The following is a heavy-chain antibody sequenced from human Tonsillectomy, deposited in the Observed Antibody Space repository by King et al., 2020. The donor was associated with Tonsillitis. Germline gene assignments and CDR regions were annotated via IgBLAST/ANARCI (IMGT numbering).Heavy chain of an antibody. CDR3: ARHAPPLGPYDILTGHDAFDI. J-gene: IGHJ3*02. CDR2: IYYSGST. CDR1: GGSISSYY. V-gene: IGHV4-59*08. D-gene: IGHD3-9*01. Sequence: VQLQESGPGLVKPSETLSLTCTVSGGSISSYYWSWIRQPPGKGLEWIGYIYYSGSTNYNPSLKSRVTISVDTSKNQFSLKLSSVTAADTAVYYCARHAPPLGPYDILTGHDAFDIWGQGTMVTVSS.